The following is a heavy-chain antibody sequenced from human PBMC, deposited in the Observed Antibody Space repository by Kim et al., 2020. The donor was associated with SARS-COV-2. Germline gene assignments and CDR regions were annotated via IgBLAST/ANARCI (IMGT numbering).Heavy chain of an antibody. J-gene: IGHJ5*02. Sequence: SETLSLTCAVSGGSISSGGYSWSWIRQPPGKGLEWIGYIYHSGSTYYNPSLKSRVTISVDRSKNQFSLKLSSVTAADTAVYYCAREYLGGSYYRAGWFDPWGLGTLVTVSS. D-gene: IGHD1-26*01. CDR2: IYHSGST. V-gene: IGHV4-30-2*01. CDR1: GGSISSGGYS. CDR3: AREYLGGSYYRAGWFDP.